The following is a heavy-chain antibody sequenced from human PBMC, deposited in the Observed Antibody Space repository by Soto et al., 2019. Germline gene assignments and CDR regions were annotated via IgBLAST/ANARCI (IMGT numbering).Heavy chain of an antibody. J-gene: IGHJ4*02. Sequence: GGSLRLSCGASGFTFSNFAMSWVRQAPGRGLEWVSGISASGRDIHYADSVKDQFTVSRDNSKNTLYLQMNSLRAEDTAVYYCARDDRNDYIGNFGYWGQGTLVTVSS. V-gene: IGHV3-23*01. CDR1: GFTFSNFA. CDR2: ISASGRDI. CDR3: ARDDRNDYIGNFGY. D-gene: IGHD1-7*01.